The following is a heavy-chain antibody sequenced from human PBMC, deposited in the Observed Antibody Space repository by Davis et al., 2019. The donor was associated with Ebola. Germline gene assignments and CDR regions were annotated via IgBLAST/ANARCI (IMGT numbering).Heavy chain of an antibody. CDR2: IYYSGST. Sequence: SETLSLTCTVSGGSISSYYWSWIRQPPGKGLEWIGYIYYSGSTNYNPSLKSRVTISVDTSKNQFSLRLSSVTAADTAVYYCARAYIATTVDYWGQGILVAVSS. J-gene: IGHJ4*02. D-gene: IGHD1-26*01. CDR3: ARAYIATTVDY. CDR1: GGSISSYY. V-gene: IGHV4-59*08.